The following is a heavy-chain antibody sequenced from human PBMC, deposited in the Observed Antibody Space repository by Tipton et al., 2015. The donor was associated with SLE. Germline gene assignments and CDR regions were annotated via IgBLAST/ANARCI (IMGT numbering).Heavy chain of an antibody. CDR1: GGSFSGYY. V-gene: IGHV4-34*01. CDR3: ARLGGAFDI. J-gene: IGHJ3*02. D-gene: IGHD3-16*01. CDR2: INHSGST. Sequence: TLSLTCAVYGGSFSGYYWSWIRQPPGKGLEWIGEINHSGSTNYNPSLKSRVTISVDTSKNQFSLKLSSVTAADTAVYYCARLGGAFDIWGQGTMVTVSS.